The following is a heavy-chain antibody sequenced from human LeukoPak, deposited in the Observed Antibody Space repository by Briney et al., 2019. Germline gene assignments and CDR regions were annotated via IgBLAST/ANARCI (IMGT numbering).Heavy chain of an antibody. D-gene: IGHD4-17*01. CDR3: AREGPSVTPYY. Sequence: PGGSLRLSRAASGFKFSSNWMSWVRQAPGKGLEWVANIKQDGSEKYYVDSVKGRFAISRDNAKNSLYLQMNSLRAEDTAVYYCAREGPSVTPYYWGQGTLVTVSS. V-gene: IGHV3-7*01. CDR2: IKQDGSEK. CDR1: GFKFSSNW. J-gene: IGHJ4*02.